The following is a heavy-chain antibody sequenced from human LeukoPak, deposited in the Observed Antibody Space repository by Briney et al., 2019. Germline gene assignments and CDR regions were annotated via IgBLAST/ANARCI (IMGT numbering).Heavy chain of an antibody. CDR3: AKVDRSAYTIFGVVITGYFDY. Sequence: GGSLRLSCAASGFTFSSYWMTWVRQAPGKGLEWVSAISGSGGSTYYADSVKGRFTISRDNSKNTLYLQMNSLRAEDTAVYYCAKVDRSAYTIFGVVITGYFDYWGQGTLVTVSS. CDR2: ISGSGGST. J-gene: IGHJ4*02. V-gene: IGHV3-23*01. D-gene: IGHD3-3*01. CDR1: GFTFSSYW.